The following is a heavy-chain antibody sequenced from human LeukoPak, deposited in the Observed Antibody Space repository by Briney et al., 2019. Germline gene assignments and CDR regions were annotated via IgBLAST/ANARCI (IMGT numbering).Heavy chain of an antibody. D-gene: IGHD6-19*01. V-gene: IGHV3-23*01. CDR2: ISGSGGST. Sequence: QPGGSLRLSCAASGFTLSSYAMSWARQAPGEGLEWVSDISGSGGSTYYADSVKGRFTISRDNSKNTLCLQMNSLRADDTAVYYCAKVSGNSYYYFDYWGQGTLVTVSS. CDR1: GFTLSSYA. CDR3: AKVSGNSYYYFDY. J-gene: IGHJ4*02.